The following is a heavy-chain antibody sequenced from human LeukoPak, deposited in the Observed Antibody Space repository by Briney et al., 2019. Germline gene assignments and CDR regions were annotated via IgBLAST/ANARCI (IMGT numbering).Heavy chain of an antibody. V-gene: IGHV4-34*01. D-gene: IGHD6-19*01. CDR2: INHSGST. CDR1: GGSISSAGYY. J-gene: IGHJ6*02. Sequence: PSETLSLTCTVSGGSISSAGYYWSWIRQPPGKGLEWIGEINHSGSTNYNPSLKSRVTISVDTSKNQFSLKLSSVTAADTAVYYCARMDSSGWYNKRVLYYYYYYGMDVWGQGTTVTVSS. CDR3: ARMDSSGWYNKRVLYYYYYYGMDV.